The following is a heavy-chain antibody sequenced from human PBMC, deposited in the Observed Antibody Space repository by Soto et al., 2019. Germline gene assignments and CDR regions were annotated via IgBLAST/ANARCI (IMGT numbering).Heavy chain of an antibody. CDR2: ISGSGGST. V-gene: IGHV3-23*01. CDR3: AKSLYGDYSFVY. J-gene: IGHJ4*02. D-gene: IGHD4-17*01. CDR1: GFTFSSYA. Sequence: LRLSCAASGFTFSSYAMSWVRQAPGKGLEWVSAISGSGGSTYYADSVKGRFTISRDNSKNTLYLQMNSPRAEDTAVYYCAKSLYGDYSFVYWGQGTLVTVSS.